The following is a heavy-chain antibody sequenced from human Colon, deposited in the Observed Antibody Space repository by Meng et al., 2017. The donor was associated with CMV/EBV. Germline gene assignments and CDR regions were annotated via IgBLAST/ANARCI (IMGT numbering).Heavy chain of an antibody. Sequence: GESLKISCAASGFTFSSYAMTWVRQAPGTGLEYISFIYSDGSNTYYADSVKGRFTISRDNSRNTLYLQMNSLRAEDTAVYYCAKSPGSAEDVWGQGTTVTVSS. D-gene: IGHD1-26*01. J-gene: IGHJ6*02. CDR1: GFTFSSYA. V-gene: IGHV3-23*03. CDR2: IYSDGSNT. CDR3: AKSPGSAEDV.